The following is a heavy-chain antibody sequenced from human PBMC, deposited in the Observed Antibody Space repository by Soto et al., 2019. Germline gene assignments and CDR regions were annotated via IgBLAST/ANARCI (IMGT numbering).Heavy chain of an antibody. V-gene: IGHV4-31*02. Sequence: WTWVRQRPGKGLEWIGFVHDRETADYNPSLKSRVSISVGTFKNKFSLRLSSVTAADSGVYYCARRKSLDVWGQGITVIVSS. CDR2: VHDRETA. D-gene: IGHD3-10*01. J-gene: IGHJ6*02. CDR3: ARRKSLDV.